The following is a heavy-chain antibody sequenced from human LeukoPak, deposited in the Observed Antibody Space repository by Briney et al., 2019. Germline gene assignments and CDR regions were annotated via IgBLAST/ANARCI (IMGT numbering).Heavy chain of an antibody. CDR2: INSDGSST. V-gene: IGHV3-74*01. D-gene: IGHD2-15*01. J-gene: IGHJ6*03. Sequence: PGGSLRLSCAASGFTFSSYWMHWVRQAPGKGLVWVSRINSDGSSTSYADSVKGRFTISRDNAKNTLCLQMNSLRAEDTAVYYCASGVVVVAASRSSYYMDVWGKGTTVTVSS. CDR1: GFTFSSYW. CDR3: ASGVVVVAASRSSYYMDV.